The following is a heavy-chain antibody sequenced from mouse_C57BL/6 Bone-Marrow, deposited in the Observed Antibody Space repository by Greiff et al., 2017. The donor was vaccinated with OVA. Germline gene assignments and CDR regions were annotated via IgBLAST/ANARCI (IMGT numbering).Heavy chain of an antibody. CDR3: AREGVVITTVVGFDY. Sequence: QVQLQQSGAELVKPGASVKISCKASGYAFSSYWMNWVKQRPGKGLEWIGQIYPGDGDTNYNGKFKGKATMTADKSSSTAYMQLRSLTSEDSAVYFCAREGVVITTVVGFDYWGQGTTLTVSS. CDR2: IYPGDGDT. CDR1: GYAFSSYW. V-gene: IGHV1-80*01. D-gene: IGHD1-1*01. J-gene: IGHJ2*01.